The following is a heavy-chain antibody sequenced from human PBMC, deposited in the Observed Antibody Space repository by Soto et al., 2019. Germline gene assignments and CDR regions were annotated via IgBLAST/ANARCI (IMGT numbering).Heavy chain of an antibody. CDR1: GDSVSSNSAA. CDR3: ARDSLGPDNADRPAFGI. D-gene: IGHD2-15*01. CDR2: TYYRTKWYN. V-gene: IGHV6-1*01. Sequence: SQTLSLTCAISGDSVSSNSAASNWIRQSPSRGLEWLGRTYYRTKWYNDYAVSVKSRITINPDTSKNQFSLQLNSVTPEDTAVYYCARDSLGPDNADRPAFGIWGQGTMVTVSS. J-gene: IGHJ3*02.